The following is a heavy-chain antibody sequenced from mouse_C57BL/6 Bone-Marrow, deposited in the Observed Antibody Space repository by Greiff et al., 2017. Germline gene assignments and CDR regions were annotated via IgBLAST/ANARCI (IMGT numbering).Heavy chain of an antibody. Sequence: DVMLVESGGGLVQPGGSLKLSCAASGFTFSDYYMYWVRQTPEKRLEWVAYISNGGGSTYYPDTVKGRFTISRDNAKNTLYLQMSRLKSEDTAMYYCARLAGGYFDVWGTGTTVTVSS. V-gene: IGHV5-12*01. CDR3: ARLAGGYFDV. CDR2: ISNGGGST. J-gene: IGHJ1*03. CDR1: GFTFSDYY.